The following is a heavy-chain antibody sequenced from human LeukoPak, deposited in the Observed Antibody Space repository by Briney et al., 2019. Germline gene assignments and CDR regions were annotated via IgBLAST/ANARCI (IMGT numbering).Heavy chain of an antibody. CDR1: GYTFTSYY. CDR2: INPSGGST. J-gene: IGHJ5*02. CDR3: ARNLGYCSSTSCHTKDWFDP. V-gene: IGHV1-46*01. D-gene: IGHD2-2*02. Sequence: ASVKVSCKASGYTFTSYYMHWVRQAPGQGLEWMGIINPSGGSTSYAQKFQGRVTMTRDTSTSTVYMELSSLRSDDTAVYYCARNLGYCSSTSCHTKDWFDPWGQGTLVTVSS.